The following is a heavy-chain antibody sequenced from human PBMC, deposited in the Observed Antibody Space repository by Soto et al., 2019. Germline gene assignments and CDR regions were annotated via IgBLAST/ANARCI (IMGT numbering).Heavy chain of an antibody. J-gene: IGHJ4*02. CDR2: IKSNGDGGTT. CDR3: TTAEDKLLWFGVTMDY. CDR1: GFTFSKAW. D-gene: IGHD3-10*01. V-gene: IGHV3-15*01. Sequence: EVQLVESGGGLVKPGGSLRLSCAASGFTFSKAWMSWVRQAPGKGLEWVGRIKSNGDGGTTDYGAPVKGRFTISRDDSKNTLFLQMNSLKTEDTAVYYCTTAEDKLLWFGVTMDYWGQGTLVTVSS.